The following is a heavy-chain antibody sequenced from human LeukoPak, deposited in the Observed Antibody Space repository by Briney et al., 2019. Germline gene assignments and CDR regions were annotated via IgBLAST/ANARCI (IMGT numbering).Heavy chain of an antibody. D-gene: IGHD2-21*01. CDR3: ARHSTRPSWYSPIDY. CDR1: GYTFTSYW. V-gene: IGHV5-51*01. J-gene: IGHJ4*02. CDR2: IYPGPGAGPGGSNP. Sequence: GESLKISCKSSGYTFTSYWIGWVRQMPGKGLEWMGIIYPGPGAGPGGSNPIYNPSFQGQVSISADNSITTAYLQWSSLKASDTAIYYCARHSTRPSWYSPIDYWGQGTLVTVSS.